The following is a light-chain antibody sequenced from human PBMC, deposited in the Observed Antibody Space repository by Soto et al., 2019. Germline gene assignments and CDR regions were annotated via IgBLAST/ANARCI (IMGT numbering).Light chain of an antibody. V-gene: IGKV3-20*01. J-gene: IGKJ2*01. CDR2: DAS. CDR3: QHYDNWPPMYA. Sequence: EIVLTQSPGTMSLSPGEKATLSCRASQSVNNLAWYQQKHGQAPRLLVHDASSGATDIPDRFSGSGSGTDFTLTISGLEPEDFAVYYCQHYDNWPPMYAFGQGTKLEI. CDR1: QSVNN.